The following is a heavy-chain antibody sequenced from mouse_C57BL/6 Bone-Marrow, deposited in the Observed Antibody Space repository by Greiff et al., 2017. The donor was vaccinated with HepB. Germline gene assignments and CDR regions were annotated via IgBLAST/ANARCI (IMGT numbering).Heavy chain of an antibody. CDR2: IDPEDGDT. CDR3: TTPPIYYDYPYAMDY. J-gene: IGHJ4*01. Sequence: EVKLVESGAELVRPGASVKLSCTASGFNIKDYYMHWVKQRPEQGLEWIGRIDPEDGDTEYAPKFQGKATMTADTSYNTAYLQLSSLTSEDTAVYYCTTPPIYYDYPYAMDYWGQGTSVTVSS. D-gene: IGHD2-4*01. CDR1: GFNIKDYY. V-gene: IGHV14-1*01.